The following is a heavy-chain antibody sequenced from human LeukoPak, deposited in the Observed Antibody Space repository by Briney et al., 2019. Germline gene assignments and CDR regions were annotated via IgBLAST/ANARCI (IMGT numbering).Heavy chain of an antibody. CDR3: VRADCSGGSCPYGMDV. J-gene: IGHJ6*02. D-gene: IGHD2-15*01. CDR1: GFTFSSYE. V-gene: IGHV3-48*03. Sequence: GRSLRLSCAASGFTFSSYEMNWVRQAPGKGLEWVSYISSSGSTIYYADSVKGRFTISRDNAKNSLYLQMNSLRAEDTAVYYCVRADCSGGSCPYGMDVWGQGTTVTVSS. CDR2: ISSSGSTI.